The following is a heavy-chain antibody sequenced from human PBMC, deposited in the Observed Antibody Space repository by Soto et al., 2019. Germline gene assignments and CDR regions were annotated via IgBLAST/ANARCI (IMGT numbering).Heavy chain of an antibody. CDR2: INPSGGST. Sequence: ASVKVSCKASGYTFTSYYMHWVRQAPGQGLEWMGIINPSGGSTSYAQKLQGRVTMTTDTSTSTSYMELRSLRSDDTAVYYCVMGTTGTTHYYYYGIDVWGQGTSVTVSS. V-gene: IGHV1-46*03. D-gene: IGHD1-1*01. CDR3: VMGTTGTTHYYYYGIDV. CDR1: GYTFTSYY. J-gene: IGHJ6*02.